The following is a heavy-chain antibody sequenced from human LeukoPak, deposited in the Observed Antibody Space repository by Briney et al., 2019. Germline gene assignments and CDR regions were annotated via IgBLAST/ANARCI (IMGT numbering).Heavy chain of an antibody. Sequence: PSETLSLTCTVSGGSISSGGYSWSWIRQHPGKGLEWIGYIYYSGSTYYNPSLKSRVTISVDTSKNQFSLKLSSVTAADTAVYYCAREKYYYGSGSWYYFDYWGQGTLVTVSS. CDR2: IYYSGST. V-gene: IGHV4-31*03. CDR3: AREKYYYGSGSWYYFDY. CDR1: GGSISSGGYS. D-gene: IGHD3-10*01. J-gene: IGHJ4*02.